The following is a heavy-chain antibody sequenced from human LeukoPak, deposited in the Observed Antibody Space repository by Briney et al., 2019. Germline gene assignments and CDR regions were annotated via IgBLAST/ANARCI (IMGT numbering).Heavy chain of an antibody. CDR2: ISSNGGST. CDR1: GFTFSSYA. V-gene: IGHV3-64*01. CDR3: ARDRGSSGYYYDPFGSLDY. D-gene: IGHD3-22*01. J-gene: IGHJ4*02. Sequence: HPGGSLRLSCAASGFTFSSYAMHWVRQAPGKGLEYVSAISSNGGSTYYANSVKGRFTISRDNSKNTLYLQMGSLRAEDMAVYYCARDRGSSGYYYDPFGSLDYWGQGTLVTVSS.